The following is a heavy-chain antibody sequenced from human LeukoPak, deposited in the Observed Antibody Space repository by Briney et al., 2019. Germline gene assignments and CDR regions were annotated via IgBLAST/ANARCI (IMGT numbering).Heavy chain of an antibody. J-gene: IGHJ4*02. V-gene: IGHV4-39*07. D-gene: IGHD3-10*01. CDR3: VRVGYSGSGNYYNDRGAFDY. CDR1: GFSITSSSYY. CDR2: IYYSGST. Sequence: PSETLSLTCTVSGFSITSSSYYWGWIRQPPGKGLEWIGSIYYSGSTYYSPSLKSRVTISVDTSKNQFSLKLSSVTAADTAVYYCVRVGYSGSGNYYNDRGAFDYWGQGTLVTVSS.